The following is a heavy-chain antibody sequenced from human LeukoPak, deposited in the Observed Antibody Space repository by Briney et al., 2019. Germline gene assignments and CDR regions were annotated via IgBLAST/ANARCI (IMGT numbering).Heavy chain of an antibody. J-gene: IGHJ4*02. CDR2: IYTSGST. V-gene: IGHV4-4*07. Sequence: PSETLSLTCTVYGGSISSYYWSWIRQPAGKGLEWIGRIYTSGSTNYNPSLKRRVTMSVDTSKNQFSLKLSSVTAEDTAVYYCASLSYQQGHDYWGQGTLVTVSS. D-gene: IGHD2-2*01. CDR1: GGSISSYY. CDR3: ASLSYQQGHDY.